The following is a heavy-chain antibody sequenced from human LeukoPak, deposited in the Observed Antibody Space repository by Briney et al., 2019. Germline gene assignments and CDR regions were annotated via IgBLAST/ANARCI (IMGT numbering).Heavy chain of an antibody. CDR2: FDHTGTT. D-gene: IGHD3-9*01. V-gene: IGHV4-39*01. CDR3: ARWVDLTVY. CDR1: GDSISSGNYY. J-gene: IGHJ4*02. Sequence: SETLSLTCTVSGDSISSGNYYWTWIRQPPGKGLEWIGSFDHTGTTYYNPSLKSRVTTSVDTSNNQFSLRLSSVTAADTAVYYCARWVDLTVYWGQGTLVTVSS.